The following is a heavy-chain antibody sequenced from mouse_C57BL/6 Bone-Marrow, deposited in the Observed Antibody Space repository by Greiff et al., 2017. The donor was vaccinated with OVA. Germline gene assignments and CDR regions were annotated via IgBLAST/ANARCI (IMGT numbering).Heavy chain of an antibody. J-gene: IGHJ3*01. CDR2: FDPNSGGT. CDR1: GYTFTSYW. V-gene: IGHV1-72*01. Sequence: QVQLQQPGAELVKPGASVKLSCKASGYTFTSYWMHWVKQRPGRGLEWIGRFDPNSGGTKYNEKFKSKATLTVDKPSSTAYMQLSSLTSEDSAVYYCARDRSYYSNYEGAWFAYWGQGTLVTVSA. CDR3: ARDRSYYSNYEGAWFAY. D-gene: IGHD2-5*01.